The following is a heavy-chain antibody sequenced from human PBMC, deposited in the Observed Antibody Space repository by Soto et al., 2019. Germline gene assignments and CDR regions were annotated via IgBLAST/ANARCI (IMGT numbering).Heavy chain of an antibody. CDR3: ARDWKGYCSSTSCRPVNWFDP. D-gene: IGHD2-2*01. CDR2: INPNSGGT. CDR1: GYTFTGYY. J-gene: IGHJ5*02. V-gene: IGHV1-2*04. Sequence: ASVKVSCKASGYTFTGYYMHWVRQAPGQGLEWMGWINPNSGGTNYAQKFQGWVTTTRDTSISTAYMELSRLRSDDTAVYYCARDWKGYCSSTSCRPVNWFDPWGQGTLVTVSS.